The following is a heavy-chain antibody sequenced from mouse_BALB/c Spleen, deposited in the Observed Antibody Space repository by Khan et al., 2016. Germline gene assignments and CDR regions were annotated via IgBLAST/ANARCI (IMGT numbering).Heavy chain of an antibody. V-gene: IGHV3-2*02. J-gene: IGHJ2*01. D-gene: IGHD2-4*01. Sequence: EVQLQESGPGLVKPSQSLSLTCTVTGYSITSDYAWNWIRQFPGNKLEWMGYISYSGSTSYNPSLKSRISITRDTSKNQFFLQLNSVTTDDTATYYCARDYDYDFDYWGQGTTLTVSS. CDR1: GYSITSDYA. CDR2: ISYSGST. CDR3: ARDYDYDFDY.